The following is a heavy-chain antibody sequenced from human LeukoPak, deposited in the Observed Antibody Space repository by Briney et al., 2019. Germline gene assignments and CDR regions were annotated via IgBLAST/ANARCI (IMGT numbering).Heavy chain of an antibody. CDR3: ARDFSSSWYFY. V-gene: IGHV1-2*02. CDR1: GYTFTGYY. CDR2: INPNSGGT. Sequence: SVKLTCKASGYTFTGYYMHWVRQAPGQGLEWMGWINPNSGGTNYAQKFQGRVTMTRDTSISTAYMELSRLRSGDTAVYYCARDFSSSWYFYWGQGTLVTVSS. J-gene: IGHJ4*02. D-gene: IGHD6-13*01.